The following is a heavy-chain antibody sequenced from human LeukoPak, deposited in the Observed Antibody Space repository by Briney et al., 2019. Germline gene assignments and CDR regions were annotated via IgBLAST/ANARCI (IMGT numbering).Heavy chain of an antibody. CDR2: IYYSGRT. Sequence: SDTLSLTCTVSGPSMNNYYTSWIRQPAGEGLEWIGYIYYSGRTNYNPSLKSRVTISVDPSKNQFSLKLSSVTAADTAVYYCARAGAVKDYYYGMDVWGQGTTVTVSS. J-gene: IGHJ6*02. V-gene: IGHV4-59*12. D-gene: IGHD3-16*01. CDR3: ARAGAVKDYYYGMDV. CDR1: GPSMNNYY.